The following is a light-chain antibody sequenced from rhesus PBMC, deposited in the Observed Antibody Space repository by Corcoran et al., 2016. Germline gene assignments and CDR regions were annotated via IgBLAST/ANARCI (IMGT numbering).Light chain of an antibody. V-gene: IGKV1-37*01. CDR2: YAS. CDR1: QGISSY. CDR3: QQYNSAPLT. Sequence: DIQMTQSPSSLSASVGDTVTITCRASQGISSYLAWYQQKPGKAPKPLIYYASNLESGVPSRFSGSGSGTEFTLTISSLQPEEFATYYCQQYNSAPLTFGGGTKVEIK. J-gene: IGKJ4*01.